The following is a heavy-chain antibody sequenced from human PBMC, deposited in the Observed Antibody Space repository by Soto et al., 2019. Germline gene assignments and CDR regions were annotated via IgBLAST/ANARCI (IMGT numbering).Heavy chain of an antibody. V-gene: IGHV1-46*01. D-gene: IGHD2-15*01. CDR1: VYTFTSYY. CDR2: INPSGDST. Sequence: GXSVKVSCKASVYTFTSYYMHWIRQAPGQGLEWMGIINPSGDSTRYAQNFQGRVTMTSDTSTSTVYMELSSLRSEDTAVYYCARAGSGGSCYSCWFDTWGQGTLVTVSS. J-gene: IGHJ5*02. CDR3: ARAGSGGSCYSCWFDT.